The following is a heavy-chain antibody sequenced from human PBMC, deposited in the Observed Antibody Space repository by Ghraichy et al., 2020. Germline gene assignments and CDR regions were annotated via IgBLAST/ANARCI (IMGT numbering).Heavy chain of an antibody. CDR2: INTNGGNT. Sequence: GGSLRLSCTASGFTFSSHGMHWVRQAPGKGLEHVSTINTNGGNTYHADSVKGRFTISRDNSKNTLYLQMSSLRVEDTAVYYCVKDYYTMGVWGQGTTVTVSS. J-gene: IGHJ6*02. CDR1: GFTFSSHG. CDR3: VKDYYTMGV. V-gene: IGHV3-64D*06.